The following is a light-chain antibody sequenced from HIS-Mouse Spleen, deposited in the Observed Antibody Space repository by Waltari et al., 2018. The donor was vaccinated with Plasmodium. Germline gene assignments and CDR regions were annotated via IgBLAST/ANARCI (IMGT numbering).Light chain of an antibody. CDR2: EVS. Sequence: QSALTQPASVSGSPGQSITISCTGTSSDVGGYNYVSWYQQHPGKAPKLMIYEVSNRPSGVSHRFPGSKSGNTASLTISGLQAEDEADYYCSSYTSSSTLDVVFGGGTKLTVL. J-gene: IGLJ2*01. CDR1: SSDVGGYNY. V-gene: IGLV2-14*01. CDR3: SSYTSSSTLDVV.